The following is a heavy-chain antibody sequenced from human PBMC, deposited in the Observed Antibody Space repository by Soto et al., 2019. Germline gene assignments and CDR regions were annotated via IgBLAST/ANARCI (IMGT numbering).Heavy chain of an antibody. Sequence: ASVKVSCKASGGTFSSYAISWVRQAPGQGLEWMGGIIPIFGTANYAQKFQGRVTITADESTSTAYMELSSLRSEDTAVYYCASVWVTPAAFDIWGQGTMVTVSS. V-gene: IGHV1-69*13. D-gene: IGHD4-4*01. CDR3: ASVWVTPAAFDI. J-gene: IGHJ3*02. CDR2: IIPIFGTA. CDR1: GGTFSSYA.